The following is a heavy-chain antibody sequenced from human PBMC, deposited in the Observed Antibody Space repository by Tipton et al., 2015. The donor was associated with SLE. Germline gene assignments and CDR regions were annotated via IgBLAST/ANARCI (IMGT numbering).Heavy chain of an antibody. CDR1: GFTFSSYE. CDR2: IGSSGSTI. Sequence: SLRLSCAASGFTFSSYEMNWVRQAPGKGLEWVSYIGSSGSTIYYADSVKGRFTISRDNAKNSLYLQMNSLRAEDTAVYYCARTRAFDIWGQGTMVTVSS. CDR3: ARTRAFDI. V-gene: IGHV3-48*03. J-gene: IGHJ3*02.